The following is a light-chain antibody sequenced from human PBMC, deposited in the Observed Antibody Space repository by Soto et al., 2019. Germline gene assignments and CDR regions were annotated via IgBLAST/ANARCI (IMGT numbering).Light chain of an antibody. V-gene: IGKV3-20*01. J-gene: IGKJ3*01. CDR3: QQYGSSTFT. CDR2: GAS. Sequence: EVVLTQSPGTLSLSPGERATLSCRASQSVRSSYVAWYQQKPVQAPRLLIYGASSRATGIPDRFSGSGSGTDFTLTISRLEPEDFAVYYCQQYGSSTFTFGPGTTVDIK. CDR1: QSVRSSY.